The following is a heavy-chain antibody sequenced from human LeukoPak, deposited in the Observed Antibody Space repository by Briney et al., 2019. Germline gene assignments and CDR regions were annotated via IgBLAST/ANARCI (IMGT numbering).Heavy chain of an antibody. D-gene: IGHD2-2*01. V-gene: IGHV3-33*01. Sequence: PGGSLRLSCAASGFTFSSHGMHWVRQAPGKGLEWVAVIWNDGSNKYYADSVKGRFTISRDNSKNTLYLQMNSLRAEDTAVYYCARDKYRYYGMDVWGQGTTVTVSS. CDR1: GFTFSSHG. J-gene: IGHJ6*02. CDR3: ARDKYRYYGMDV. CDR2: IWNDGSNK.